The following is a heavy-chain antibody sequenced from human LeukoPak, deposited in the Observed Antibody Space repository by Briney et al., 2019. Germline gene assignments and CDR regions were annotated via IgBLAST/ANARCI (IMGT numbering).Heavy chain of an antibody. V-gene: IGHV5-51*01. CDR1: GYSFTSYW. CDR3: AMVSDSSGYLYYFDY. J-gene: IGHJ4*02. CDR2: IYPGDSDT. D-gene: IGHD3-22*01. Sequence: GESLKISCKGSGYSFTSYWIGWVRQMPGKGLEWMGIIYPGDSDTRYSPSFQGQVTISADKSISTAYLQWSSLKASDTAMNYCAMVSDSSGYLYYFDYWGQGTLVTVSS.